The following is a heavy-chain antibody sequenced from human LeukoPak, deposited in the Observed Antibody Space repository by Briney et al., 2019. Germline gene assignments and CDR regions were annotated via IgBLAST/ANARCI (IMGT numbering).Heavy chain of an antibody. CDR2: INHSGST. Sequence: ETLSLTCAVYGGSFSGYYRSWIRQPPGKGLEWIGEINHSGSTNYNPSLKSRVTISVDTSKNQFSLKLSSVTAADTAVYYCARHPLVYYDFWSGYYGPFDYWGQGTLVTVSS. J-gene: IGHJ4*02. CDR1: GGSFSGYY. V-gene: IGHV4-34*01. CDR3: ARHPLVYYDFWSGYYGPFDY. D-gene: IGHD3-3*01.